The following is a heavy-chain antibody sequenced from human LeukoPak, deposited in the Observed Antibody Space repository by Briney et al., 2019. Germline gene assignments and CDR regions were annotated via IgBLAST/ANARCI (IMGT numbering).Heavy chain of an antibody. Sequence: SETLSLTCAVFGGSFSGYYWSWIRQPPGKGLEWIGEINHSGGTNYNPSLKSRVTISVDTSKNQFSLKLSSVTAADTAVYYCARGWRDGYNFFYFDYWGQGTLVTVSS. J-gene: IGHJ4*02. CDR3: ARGWRDGYNFFYFDY. CDR1: GGSFSGYY. V-gene: IGHV4-34*01. D-gene: IGHD5-24*01. CDR2: INHSGGT.